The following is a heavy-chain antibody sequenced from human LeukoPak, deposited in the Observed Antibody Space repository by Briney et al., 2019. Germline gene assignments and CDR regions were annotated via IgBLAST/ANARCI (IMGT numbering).Heavy chain of an antibody. CDR2: ISGSGDNT. J-gene: IGHJ6*02. CDR1: GFTFSGFS. D-gene: IGHD6-13*01. V-gene: IGHV3-23*01. Sequence: GGSLRLSCAASGFTFSGFSMSWVRRTPGKGLEWVSGISGSGDNTLYADSVKGRFTISRDNPKNTLYLQMNSLRAEDTAVYFCARDGQQLAPYAMDVWGQGTTVTVSS. CDR3: ARDGQQLAPYAMDV.